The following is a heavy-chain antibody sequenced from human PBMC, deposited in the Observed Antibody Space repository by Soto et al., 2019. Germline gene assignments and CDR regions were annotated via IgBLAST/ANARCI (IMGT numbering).Heavy chain of an antibody. CDR1: GFTFDDYA. CDR2: ISWNSGSI. Sequence: GGSLRLSCAASGFTFDDYAMHWVRQAPGKGLEWVSGISWNSGSIGYADSVKGRFTISRDNAKNSLYLQMNSLRAEDTALYYCAKGSSDGGGELYWGQGTLVTVSS. J-gene: IGHJ4*02. CDR3: AKGSSDGGGELY. D-gene: IGHD2-21*01. V-gene: IGHV3-9*01.